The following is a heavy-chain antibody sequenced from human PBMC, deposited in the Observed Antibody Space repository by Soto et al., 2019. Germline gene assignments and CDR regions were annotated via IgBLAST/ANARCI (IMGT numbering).Heavy chain of an antibody. D-gene: IGHD3-16*02. CDR2: IIPILGIA. J-gene: IGHJ4*02. CDR1: GGTFISYT. Sequence: QVQLVQSGAEVKKPGSSVKVSCKASGGTFISYTISWVRQSPGQGLEWMGRIIPILGIANYAQKFQGRVTITADKSTSTAYMELSSMRSEDTAVYYCARDYNYIWGSYRYNWGQGTLVTVSS. V-gene: IGHV1-69*08. CDR3: ARDYNYIWGSYRYN.